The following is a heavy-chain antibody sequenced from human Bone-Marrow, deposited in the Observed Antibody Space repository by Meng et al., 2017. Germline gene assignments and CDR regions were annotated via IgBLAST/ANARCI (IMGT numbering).Heavy chain of an antibody. J-gene: IGHJ3*02. CDR2: IYHSGNT. V-gene: IGHV4-38-2*02. D-gene: IGHD5-12*01. CDR3: ARGVDYPPPGFPLDI. Sequence: SETLSLTCPVSGYSISSGYYWGWIRQPPGKGLAWIGSIYHSGNTYYKPSLKSRVTVSVDTSKNPFSLKLSSVTAADTAVYYCARGVDYPPPGFPLDIWGQGTMVTVSS. CDR1: GYSISSGYY.